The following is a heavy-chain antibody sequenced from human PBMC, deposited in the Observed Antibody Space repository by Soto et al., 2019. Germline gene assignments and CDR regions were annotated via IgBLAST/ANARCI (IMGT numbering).Heavy chain of an antibody. CDR2: ISGGGSNT. J-gene: IGHJ4*02. Sequence: GGSLRLSCAASGFPFSSYVMSWVRQAPGKGLEWVSGISGGGSNTFYADSVKGRFTFSRDNSKNTLLLQMNSLGAEDTAVYYCAKDSNKYSSSLRGRYFDYWGQGIGVTVSS. CDR1: GFPFSSYV. CDR3: AKDSNKYSSSLRGRYFDY. V-gene: IGHV3-23*01. D-gene: IGHD4-4*01.